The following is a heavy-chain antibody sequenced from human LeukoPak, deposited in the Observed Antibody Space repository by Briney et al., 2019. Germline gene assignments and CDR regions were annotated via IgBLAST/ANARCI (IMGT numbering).Heavy chain of an antibody. V-gene: IGHV3-43*02. CDR1: GFTFDDYA. CDR2: ISGDGGST. CDR3: AKDYGSTYYYDSSSPSRGGAFDI. D-gene: IGHD3-22*01. J-gene: IGHJ3*02. Sequence: PGGSLRPSCAASGFTFDDYAMHWVRQAPGKGLEWVSLISGDGGSTYYADSVKGRFTISRDNSKNSLYLQMNSLRTEDTALYYCAKDYGSTYYYDSSSPSRGGAFDIWGQGTMVTVSS.